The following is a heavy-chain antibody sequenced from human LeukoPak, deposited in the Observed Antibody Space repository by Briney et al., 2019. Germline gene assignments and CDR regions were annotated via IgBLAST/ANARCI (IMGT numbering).Heavy chain of an antibody. V-gene: IGHV1-69*04. CDR3: ARDLGDSSGYYLIDY. Sequence: SVKVSCKASGGTFSSSAISWVRQAPGPGLEWMGRIIPILGIATYAQKFQGRVTITADKSTSTAYMELSSLRSEDTAVYYCARDLGDSSGYYLIDYWGQGTLVIVSS. CDR2: IIPILGIA. D-gene: IGHD3-22*01. CDR1: GGTFSSSA. J-gene: IGHJ4*02.